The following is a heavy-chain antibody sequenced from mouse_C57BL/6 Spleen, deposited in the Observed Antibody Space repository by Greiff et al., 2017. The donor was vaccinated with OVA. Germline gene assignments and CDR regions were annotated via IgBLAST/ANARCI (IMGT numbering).Heavy chain of an antibody. CDR3: ATPYDYDDGGDYYAMDY. J-gene: IGHJ4*01. CDR1: GYTFTSSW. V-gene: IGHV1-64*01. Sequence: QVQLQQPGAALVQPGASVKLSCKASGYTFTSSWLHWVMQRPGQGLEWIGMIHPNSGSTNYNEKFKSKATLTVDKSSSTAYMQLSSLTSEDSAVYYCATPYDYDDGGDYYAMDYWGQGTSVTVSS. CDR2: IHPNSGST. D-gene: IGHD2-4*01.